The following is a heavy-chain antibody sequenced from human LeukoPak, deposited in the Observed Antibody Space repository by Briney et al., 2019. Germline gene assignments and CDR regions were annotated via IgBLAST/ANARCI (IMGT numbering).Heavy chain of an antibody. CDR3: ATAFTMVRGHWFDP. Sequence: PSETLSLTCAVYGGSFSGYYWSWIRQPPGKGLEWIGEINHSGSTNYNPSLKSRVTISVETSKNQFSLKLSSVTAADTAVYYCATAFTMVRGHWFDPWGQGTLVTVSS. CDR2: INHSGST. V-gene: IGHV4-34*01. CDR1: GGSFSGYY. D-gene: IGHD3-10*01. J-gene: IGHJ5*02.